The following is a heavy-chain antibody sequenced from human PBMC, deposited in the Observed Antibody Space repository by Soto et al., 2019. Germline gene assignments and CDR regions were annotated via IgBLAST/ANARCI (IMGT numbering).Heavy chain of an antibody. V-gene: IGHV1-69*13. Sequence: SVKVSCKASGGTFSSYAISWVRQAPGQGLEWMGGIIPIFGTANYAQKFQGRVTITADESTSTAYMELSSLRSEDTAVYYCARGPTSYYYDSSGYPFDYCGQGTLVTVSS. CDR2: IIPIFGTA. D-gene: IGHD3-22*01. CDR3: ARGPTSYYYDSSGYPFDY. J-gene: IGHJ4*02. CDR1: GGTFSSYA.